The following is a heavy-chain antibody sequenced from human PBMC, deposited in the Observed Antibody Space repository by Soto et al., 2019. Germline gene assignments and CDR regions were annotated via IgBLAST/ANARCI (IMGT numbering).Heavy chain of an antibody. CDR1: GGSISSGGYY. V-gene: IGHV4-31*03. CDR2: IYYSGST. Sequence: SETLSLTCTVSGGSISSGGYYWSWIRQHPGKGLEWIGYIYYSGSTYYNPSLKSRVTISVDTSKNTLYLQMDSLRAEDTATFYCSPDSSGGEFDSWGQGTLVTVSS. J-gene: IGHJ4*02. CDR3: SPDSSGGEFDS. D-gene: IGHD6-19*01.